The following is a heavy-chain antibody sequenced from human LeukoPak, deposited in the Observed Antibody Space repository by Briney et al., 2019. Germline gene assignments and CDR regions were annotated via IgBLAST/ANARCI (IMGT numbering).Heavy chain of an antibody. CDR1: GFTFSSYG. CDR3: ASLYGSGSSLFDY. J-gene: IGHJ4*02. V-gene: IGHV3-33*08. CDR2: IWYDGSNK. D-gene: IGHD3-10*01. Sequence: PGRSLRLSCAASGFTFSSYGMHWVRQAPGKGLEWVAVIWYDGSNKYYADSVKGRFTISRDNSKNTLYLQMNSLRAEDTAVYYCASLYGSGSSLFDYWGQGTLVTVSS.